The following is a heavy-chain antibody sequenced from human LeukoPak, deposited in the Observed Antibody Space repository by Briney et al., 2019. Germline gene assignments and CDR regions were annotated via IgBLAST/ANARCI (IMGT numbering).Heavy chain of an antibody. CDR3: ARGDSGYYYTYYFDY. V-gene: IGHV3-74*01. CDR2: INSDGSST. Sequence: TGGSLTLSCAAAGFTFSSYWMHWVRQAPGKGLVWVSRINSDGSSTSYADSVTGRFTISRDNATHTLYLQLNSLRAEDTAVYYCARGDSGYYYTYYFDYWGQGTLVTVSS. J-gene: IGHJ4*02. CDR1: GFTFSSYW. D-gene: IGHD3-22*01.